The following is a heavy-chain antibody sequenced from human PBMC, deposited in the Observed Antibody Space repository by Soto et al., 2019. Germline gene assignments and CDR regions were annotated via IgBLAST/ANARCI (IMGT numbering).Heavy chain of an antibody. D-gene: IGHD3-9*01. CDR1: GYTVTSHY. CDR2: INPSGGST. Sequence: VSVKVSCKASGYTVTSHYMHGVRQAPGQGLEWMGIINPSGGSTSYAQKFQGRVTVTRDTSTSTVYMELSSLRSEDTAVYYCARDRAIYYDIVTGQTWDGMDVWGQGTTVTVSS. V-gene: IGHV1-46*01. J-gene: IGHJ6*02. CDR3: ARDRAIYYDIVTGQTWDGMDV.